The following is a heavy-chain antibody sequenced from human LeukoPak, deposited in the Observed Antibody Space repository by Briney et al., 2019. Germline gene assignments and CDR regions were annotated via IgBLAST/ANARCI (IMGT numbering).Heavy chain of an antibody. CDR1: GGSISSSNW. V-gene: IGHV4-4*02. CDR3: ARASASAARAYAFDI. CDR2: IYHSGST. J-gene: IGHJ3*02. Sequence: SGTLSLTCAVSGGSISSSNWWSWVRQPPGKGLEWIGEIYHSGSTNYNPSLKSRVTISVDKSKNQFSLKLSSVTAADTAVYYCARASASAARAYAFDIWGQGTMVTISS. D-gene: IGHD2-2*01.